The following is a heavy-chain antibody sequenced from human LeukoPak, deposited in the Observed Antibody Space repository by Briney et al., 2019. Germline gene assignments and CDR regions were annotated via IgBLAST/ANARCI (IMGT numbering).Heavy chain of an antibody. J-gene: IGHJ3*02. V-gene: IGHV1-18*01. D-gene: IGHD1-26*01. Sequence: GASVKVSCKASGYTFTSYGISWVRQAPGQGLEWMGWISAYNGNTNYAQKLQGRVTMTTDTSTSTAYMELRSLRPDDTAVYYCARDGWELPTHDAFDIWGQGTMVTVSS. CDR2: ISAYNGNT. CDR1: GYTFTSYG. CDR3: ARDGWELPTHDAFDI.